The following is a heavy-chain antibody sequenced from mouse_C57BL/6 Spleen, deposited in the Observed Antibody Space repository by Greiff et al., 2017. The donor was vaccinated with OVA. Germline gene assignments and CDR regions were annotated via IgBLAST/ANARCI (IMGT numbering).Heavy chain of an antibody. Sequence: VQLQQSGAELVRPGASVTLSCKASGYTFTDYEMHWVKQTPVHGLEWIGAIDPETGGTAYNQKFKGTAILTADKSSSTAYMELRSLTSEDSAVYYCTRRKENSWDYAMDYWGQGTSVTVSS. D-gene: IGHD4-1*01. V-gene: IGHV1-15*01. CDR1: GYTFTDYE. J-gene: IGHJ4*01. CDR3: TRRKENSWDYAMDY. CDR2: IDPETGGT.